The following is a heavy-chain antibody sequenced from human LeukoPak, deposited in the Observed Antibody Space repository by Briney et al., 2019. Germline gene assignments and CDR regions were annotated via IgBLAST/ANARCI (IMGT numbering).Heavy chain of an antibody. V-gene: IGHV3-15*04. CDR2: IESKTDGGTT. CDR1: GFTFSNAW. Sequence: GGSLRLSCAASGFTFSNAWMSWVRQAPGKGLEWVGRIESKTDGGTTDYAAPVKGRFTISRDDSKNTLYLQMNSLKTEDTAVYYCTTNNVRTYYDYVWGSPSPLFDYWGQGTLVTVSS. CDR3: TTNNVRTYYDYVWGSPSPLFDY. D-gene: IGHD3-16*01. J-gene: IGHJ4*02.